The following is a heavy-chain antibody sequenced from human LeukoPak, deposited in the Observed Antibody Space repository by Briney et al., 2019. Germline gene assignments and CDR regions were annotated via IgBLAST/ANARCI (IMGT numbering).Heavy chain of an antibody. D-gene: IGHD5-12*01. V-gene: IGHV1-46*01. CDR3: ARVGYSGPEKDDASDI. J-gene: IGHJ3*02. CDR2: INPSGGST. CDR1: GYTFTSYY. Sequence: ASVKVSCKASGYTFTSYYMHWVRQAPGQGLEWMGIINPSGGSTSYAQKFQGRVTMTRDTSTSTVYMELSSLRSEDTAVYYCARVGYSGPEKDDASDIWGQGTMVTVSS.